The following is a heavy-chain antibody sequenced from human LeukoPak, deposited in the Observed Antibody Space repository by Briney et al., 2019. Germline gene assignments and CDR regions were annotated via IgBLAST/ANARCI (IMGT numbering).Heavy chain of an antibody. J-gene: IGHJ4*02. D-gene: IGHD3-10*01. Sequence: SETLSLTCAVYGGSFSGYYWTWIRQPPGKGLEWIGEINHSGSTNYNPSLDSRVTISADRSKNQFSLKLSSVTAADTAVYYCARGDGSGCYYTPLDSWGQGTLVTVSS. CDR2: INHSGST. CDR1: GGSFSGYY. V-gene: IGHV4-34*01. CDR3: ARGDGSGCYYTPLDS.